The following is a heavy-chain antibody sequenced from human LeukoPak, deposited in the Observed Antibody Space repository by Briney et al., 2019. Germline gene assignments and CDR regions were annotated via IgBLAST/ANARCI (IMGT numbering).Heavy chain of an antibody. V-gene: IGHV4-39*07. D-gene: IGHD4-23*01. CDR2: IYYSGST. Sequence: SETLSLTCTVSGGSMNINNYYWAWIRQPPGKGLEWIGSIYYSGSTYYNPSLKSRVTISVDTSKNQFSLKLSSVTAADTAVYYCARDYGGTNNYFDYWGQGTLVTVSS. CDR1: GGSMNINNYY. J-gene: IGHJ4*02. CDR3: ARDYGGTNNYFDY.